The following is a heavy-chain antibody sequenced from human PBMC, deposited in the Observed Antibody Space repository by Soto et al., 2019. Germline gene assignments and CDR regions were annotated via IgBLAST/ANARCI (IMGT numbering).Heavy chain of an antibody. CDR2: IYWDDDK. D-gene: IGHD3-3*01. V-gene: IGHV2-5*02. CDR1: GFSLTTSGVG. J-gene: IGHJ4*02. CDR3: AHRVLRTVFGLVTTTAIYFDF. Sequence: QITLNESGPTQVKPRQTLTLTCTFSGFSLTTSGVGVGWIRQSPGKAPEWLALIYWDDDKRYSPSLKSRLTITKDTSTNQLVLTMADLDPPDTATYYCAHRVLRTVFGLVTTTAIYFDFWGQGTPVAVSS.